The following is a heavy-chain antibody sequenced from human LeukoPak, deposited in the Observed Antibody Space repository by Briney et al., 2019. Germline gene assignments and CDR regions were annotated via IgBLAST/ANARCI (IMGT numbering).Heavy chain of an antibody. CDR1: GYSFTSYW. CDR3: ARSQFPNLFDP. Sequence: GESLKISCKGSGYSFTSYWIGWVRQMPGKGLEWMGIIYPGDSDTRYSPSFQGQVTISADKSINTAYLQWNSLKASDTAMYYCARSQFPNLFDPWGQGTLVTVSS. CDR2: IYPGDSDT. J-gene: IGHJ5*02. V-gene: IGHV5-51*01.